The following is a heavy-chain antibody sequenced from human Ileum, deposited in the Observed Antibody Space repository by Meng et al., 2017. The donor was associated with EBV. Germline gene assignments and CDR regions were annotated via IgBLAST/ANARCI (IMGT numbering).Heavy chain of an antibody. Sequence: QVPRQESGTGLVKPSVTLSLTGAVSGGAISRSNWWIWVRQPPGKGLEWIGEIYHSGSTNYNPSLKSRVTISVDKSKNQFSLNLSSVTAADTAVYYCARVGQWLPIDYWGQGTLVTVSS. CDR3: ARVGQWLPIDY. CDR1: GGAISRSNW. J-gene: IGHJ4*02. D-gene: IGHD6-19*01. CDR2: IYHSGST. V-gene: IGHV4-4*02.